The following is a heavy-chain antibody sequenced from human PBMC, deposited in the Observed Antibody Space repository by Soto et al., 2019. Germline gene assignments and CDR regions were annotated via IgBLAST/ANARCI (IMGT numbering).Heavy chain of an antibody. Sequence: GGSLRLSCAASGFTFSSYWMSWVRQAPGKGLEWVANIKQDGSEKYYVDSVKGRLTISRDNAKNSLYLQMNSLRAEDTAVYYCATDLIPLLTRAFDIWGQGTMVTVSS. CDR1: GFTFSSYW. D-gene: IGHD1-26*01. CDR2: IKQDGSEK. CDR3: ATDLIPLLTRAFDI. J-gene: IGHJ3*02. V-gene: IGHV3-7*03.